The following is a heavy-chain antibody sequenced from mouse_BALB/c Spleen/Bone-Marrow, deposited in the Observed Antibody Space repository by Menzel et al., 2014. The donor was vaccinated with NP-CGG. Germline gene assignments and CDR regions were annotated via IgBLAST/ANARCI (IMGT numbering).Heavy chain of an antibody. CDR1: GYTFSSYW. CDR3: ASRYDTMDY. J-gene: IGHJ4*01. CDR2: ILPGSGSI. V-gene: IGHV1-9*01. Sequence: QVQLKESGAELMKPGASVKISCKATGYTFSSYWIEWVKQRPGHGLEWIGEILPGSGSIKYNEKFKGKATFTADTSSITAYMQLSSLTSEDSAVYYCASRYDTMDYWGQGTSVTVSS.